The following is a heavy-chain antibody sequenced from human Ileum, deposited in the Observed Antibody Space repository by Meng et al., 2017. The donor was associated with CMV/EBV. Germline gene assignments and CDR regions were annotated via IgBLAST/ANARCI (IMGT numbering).Heavy chain of an antibody. Sequence: GESLKISCAASGFTFSSYWMHWVRQAPGKGLVWVSRINSDGSSTSYADSVKGRFTISRDNAKNSLYLQMNSLRDEDTAVYYCARDPITFLGWDVWGRGTTVTVSS. CDR1: GFTFSSYW. V-gene: IGHV3-74*01. CDR2: INSDGSST. J-gene: IGHJ6*02. D-gene: IGHD3-16*01. CDR3: ARDPITFLGWDV.